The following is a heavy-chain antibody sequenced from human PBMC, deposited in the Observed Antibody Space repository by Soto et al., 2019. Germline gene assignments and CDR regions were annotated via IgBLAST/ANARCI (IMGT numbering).Heavy chain of an antibody. CDR1: GYTFTTYV. J-gene: IGHJ4*02. CDR3: QREVVRGVQFDY. Sequence: QVQLVQSGAEVKKPGASVKVSCKTSGYTFTTYVVHWVRQAPGQRLEWMAWINADNGITKSSQEFRDRVTLTRDTTARTVGLEVSSLSPEDTGMFSRQREVVRGVQFDYWGQGTLVPVSS. V-gene: IGHV1-3*01. D-gene: IGHD3-10*02. CDR2: INADNGIT.